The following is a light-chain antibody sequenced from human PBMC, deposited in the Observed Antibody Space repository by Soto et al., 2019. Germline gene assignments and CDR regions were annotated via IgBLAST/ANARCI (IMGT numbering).Light chain of an antibody. CDR2: AAS. CDR3: QEYRGWRT. CDR1: QSIESR. J-gene: IGKJ1*01. Sequence: IVMTQSPATLSVSPGERATLSCRASQSIESRLAWYQQRPGQAPRLLIYAASTRAAGTPARFSGSGSGTEFTLTISGLQSEDFGVYYCQEYRGWRTFGQGTKVDSK. V-gene: IGKV3-15*01.